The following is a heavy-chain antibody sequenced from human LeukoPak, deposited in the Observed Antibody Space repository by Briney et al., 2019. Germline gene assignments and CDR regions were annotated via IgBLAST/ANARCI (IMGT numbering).Heavy chain of an antibody. CDR3: ASTGGYSSSWYHFDY. CDR1: GDSVSSNSAA. CDR2: TYYRSKWYN. J-gene: IGHJ4*02. Sequence: SQTLSLTCAISGDSVSSNSAAWNWIRQAPSRGLEWLGRTYYRSKWYNDYAVSVKSRITINTDTSKNQFSLQLNSVTPEDTAVYYCASTGGYSSSWYHFDYWGQGTLVTVSS. V-gene: IGHV6-1*01. D-gene: IGHD6-13*01.